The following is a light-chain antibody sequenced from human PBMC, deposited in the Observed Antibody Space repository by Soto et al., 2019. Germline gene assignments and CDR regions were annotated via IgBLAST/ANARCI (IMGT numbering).Light chain of an antibody. CDR3: QHYVDSPWA. J-gene: IGKJ1*01. Sequence: EIVLTQSPDTLSLSPGERATLSCRASQRVGGNYLAWFQQKPGQGPRLLIYGASSRATGIPGRFSGNGSGTDFTLTINSLEPEYFAVYYCQHYVDSPWAFGHGTKVEIK. V-gene: IGKV3-20*01. CDR2: GAS. CDR1: QRVGGNY.